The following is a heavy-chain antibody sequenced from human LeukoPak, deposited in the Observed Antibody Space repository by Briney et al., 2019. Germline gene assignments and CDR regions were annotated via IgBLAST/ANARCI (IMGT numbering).Heavy chain of an antibody. J-gene: IGHJ4*02. CDR3: ARVGSRGYSYGYYGD. CDR2: ISSSSSYI. V-gene: IGHV3-21*01. CDR1: GFTLSSYS. Sequence: GGSLRLSCAASGFTLSSYSMNWVRQAPGKGLEWVSSISSSSSYIYYADSVKGRFTISRDNAKNSLYLQMNSLRAEDTAVYYCARVGSRGYSYGYYGDWGQGTLVTVSS. D-gene: IGHD5-18*01.